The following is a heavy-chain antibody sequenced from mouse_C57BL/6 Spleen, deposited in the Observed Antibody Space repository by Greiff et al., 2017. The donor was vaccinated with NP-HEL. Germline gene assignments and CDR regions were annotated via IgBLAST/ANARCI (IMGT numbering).Heavy chain of an antibody. CDR1: GFNIKDDY. CDR2: IDPENGDT. Sequence: VQLQQSGAELVRPGASVKLSCTASGFNIKDDYMHWVKQRPEQGLEWIGWIDPENGDTAYASKFQGKATITADTSSNTAYLQLSSLTSEDTAVYYCNRVAWFAYWGQGTLVTVSA. J-gene: IGHJ3*01. CDR3: NRVAWFAY. V-gene: IGHV14-4*01.